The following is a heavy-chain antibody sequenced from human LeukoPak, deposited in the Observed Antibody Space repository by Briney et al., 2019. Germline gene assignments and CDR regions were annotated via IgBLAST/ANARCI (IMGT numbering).Heavy chain of an antibody. Sequence: SETLSLTCTVSGGSISSSPYYWGWIRQPPGKGLEWIGSIYYSGTTHYSPSLESRVTISVDTSKNQFSLKLASVTAADTAVYYCARVGALGGHDFWGQGSLVTVSS. V-gene: IGHV4-39*07. CDR3: ARVGALGGHDF. D-gene: IGHD1-26*01. CDR1: GGSISSSPYY. J-gene: IGHJ4*02. CDR2: IYYSGTT.